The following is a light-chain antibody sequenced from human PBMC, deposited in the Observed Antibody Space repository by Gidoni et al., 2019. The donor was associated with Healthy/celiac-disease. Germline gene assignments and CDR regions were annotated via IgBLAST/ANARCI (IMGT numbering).Light chain of an antibody. CDR1: QSISSY. V-gene: IGKV1-39*01. J-gene: IGKJ2*01. CDR2: AAS. CDR3: QQSYSTQT. Sequence: DIQMTQSPSSLSASVGDRVTSTCRASQSISSYLNLYQQKPGKAPKLLSYAASSLQSGVPSRVSGSGSGTDFTLTISRLQPEDVATYYCQQSYSTQTFGQGTKLEIK.